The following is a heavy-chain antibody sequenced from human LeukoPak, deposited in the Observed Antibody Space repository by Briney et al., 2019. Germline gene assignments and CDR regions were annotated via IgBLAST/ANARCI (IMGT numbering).Heavy chain of an antibody. CDR2: IHSSGAT. Sequence: GGSLRLSCAASGFTGSNNYVSWVRQAPGMGLEWVSAIHSSGATCYADSVKGRFTISRDTSKNILYLQISSLRVEDTAVYYGTFFGASNQWGQETL. CDR3: TFFGASNQ. CDR1: GFTGSNNY. J-gene: IGHJ4*02. D-gene: IGHD1-14*01. V-gene: IGHV3-53*01.